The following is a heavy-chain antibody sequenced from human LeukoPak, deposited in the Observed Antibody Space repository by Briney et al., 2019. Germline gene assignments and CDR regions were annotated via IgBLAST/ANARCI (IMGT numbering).Heavy chain of an antibody. D-gene: IGHD3-9*01. V-gene: IGHV4-4*07. J-gene: IGHJ4*02. CDR3: ARGMEYYDILTGYHYYFDY. CDR1: GGSISSYY. CDR2: IYTSGST. Sequence: SETLSLTCTVSGGSISSYYWSWIRQPAGKGLEWIGRIYTSGSTNYNPSLKSRVTISVDTSKNQFSLKLSSVTAADTAVYYCARGMEYYDILTGYHYYFDYWGQGTLVTVSS.